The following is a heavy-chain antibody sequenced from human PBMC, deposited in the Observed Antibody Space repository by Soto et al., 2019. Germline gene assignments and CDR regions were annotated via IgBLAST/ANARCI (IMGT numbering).Heavy chain of an antibody. D-gene: IGHD5-18*01. CDR2: IKSKTDGGTT. V-gene: IGHV3-15*07. CDR3: TTDSEWIPDAFDI. CDR1: GGTFSNAC. Sequence: GSLRLSCTVSGGTFSNACMNWVRKAQGQRPEWVRRIKSKTDGGTTDYAAPVQGRFTISRDDSTNTLYLQMNSPKTEATAVYYCTTDSEWIPDAFDIWGQGTMVTVSS. J-gene: IGHJ3*02.